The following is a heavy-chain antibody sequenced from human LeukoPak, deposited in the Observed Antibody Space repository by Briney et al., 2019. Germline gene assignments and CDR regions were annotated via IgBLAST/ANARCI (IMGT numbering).Heavy chain of an antibody. D-gene: IGHD5-12*01. CDR3: ANSGYDLGY. CDR1: GFTFSSYW. J-gene: IGHJ4*02. CDR2: INSDGSST. Sequence: PGGSLRLSCAASGFTFSSYWVHWVRQAPGKGLVWVSRINSDGSSTSYADSVEGRFTISRDNAKNTLYLQMNSLRAEDTAVYYCANSGYDLGYWGQGTLVTVSS. V-gene: IGHV3-74*01.